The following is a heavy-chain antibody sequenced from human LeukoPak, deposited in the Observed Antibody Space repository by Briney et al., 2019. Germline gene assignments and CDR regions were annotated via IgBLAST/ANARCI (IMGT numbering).Heavy chain of an antibody. D-gene: IGHD6-13*01. CDR2: INPTSFGT. CDR1: GYTFTGYY. V-gene: IGHV1-2*02. J-gene: IGHJ4*02. CDR3: ARDLTAAGTSYADY. Sequence: ASVKVSCKASGYTFTGYYIHWVRQAPGQGLEWMGWINPTSFGTKYEQKFQGRVTMTTDTSTTTAYMELRSLRSDDTAVYYCARDLTAAGTSYADYWGQGTLVTVSS.